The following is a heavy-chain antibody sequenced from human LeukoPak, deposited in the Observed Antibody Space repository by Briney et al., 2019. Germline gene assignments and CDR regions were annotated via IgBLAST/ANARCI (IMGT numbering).Heavy chain of an antibody. CDR2: ISSSGSTI. J-gene: IGHJ5*02. Sequence: GGSLRLSCAASGFTFSSYEMNWVRQAPGKGLEWVSYISSSGSTIYYADSVKGRFTISRDNAKNSLYLQMNSLRAEDTAVYYCARDFLYYGSGSYNGFDPWGQGTLVTVFS. CDR3: ARDFLYYGSGSYNGFDP. CDR1: GFTFSSYE. D-gene: IGHD3-10*01. V-gene: IGHV3-48*03.